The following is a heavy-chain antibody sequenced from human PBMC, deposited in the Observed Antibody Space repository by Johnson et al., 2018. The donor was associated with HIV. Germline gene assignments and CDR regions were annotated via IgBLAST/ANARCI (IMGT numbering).Heavy chain of an antibody. J-gene: IGHJ3*02. V-gene: IGHV3-20*04. CDR1: GFTFNDYG. D-gene: IGHD2-2*01. CDR2: INWNGAKT. CDR3: ARKKSCSSTSCYWDDAFDI. Sequence: VQLVESGGSVVRPGGSLRLSCATSGFTFNDYGMSWVRQVPGKGLEWVSDINWNGAKTAYVDSVKGRFTISRDNAKNSLYLQMNSLRAEDTAVYYCARKKSCSSTSCYWDDAFDIWGQGTMVTVSS.